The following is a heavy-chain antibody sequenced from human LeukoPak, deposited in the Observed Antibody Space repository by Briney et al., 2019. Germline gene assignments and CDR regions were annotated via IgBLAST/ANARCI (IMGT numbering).Heavy chain of an antibody. CDR2: IYSGGST. CDR3: TRAVAGTYFDQ. V-gene: IGHV3-53*01. Sequence: QTGGSLRLSCAASGFTVSSNYMTWVRQAPGKGLEWVSVIYSGGSTYYADSVKGRFTISRDNSKNTLYLQMNSLRAEDTAMYYCTRAVAGTYFDQWGQGTLVTVSS. D-gene: IGHD6-19*01. J-gene: IGHJ4*02. CDR1: GFTVSSNY.